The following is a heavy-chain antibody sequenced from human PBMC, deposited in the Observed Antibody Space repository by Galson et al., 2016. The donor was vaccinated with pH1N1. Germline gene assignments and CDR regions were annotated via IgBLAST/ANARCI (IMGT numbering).Heavy chain of an antibody. CDR3: ARGKSEPVFYYHYMDV. D-gene: IGHD1-14*01. J-gene: IGHJ6*03. V-gene: IGHV4-59*01. CDR2: IYYSGNT. CDR1: GGSIRNYY. Sequence: ETLSLTCTVSGGSIRNYYWTWIRQPPGKGLEWLGFIYYSGNTMYNPSLKSRVTISVDMSNNQSYLRLTSVTAADAAIYFCARGKSEPVFYYHYMDVWGKGTTVTVSS.